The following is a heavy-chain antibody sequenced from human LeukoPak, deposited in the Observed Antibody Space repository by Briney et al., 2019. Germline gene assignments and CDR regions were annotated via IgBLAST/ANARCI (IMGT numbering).Heavy chain of an antibody. CDR1: GFSLSTSGVG. CDR3: AHFSRIGSGGFFDP. V-gene: IGHV2-5*01. Sequence: SGPTLVKPTQTLTLTCTFSGFSLSTSGVGVGWIRQPPGKALEWLALIYWNDDKRYSPSLKSRLTITKDTSKNQVVLTMTSMDPVDTATYYCAHFSRIGSGGFFDPWGQGTLVTVSS. D-gene: IGHD3-10*01. J-gene: IGHJ5*02. CDR2: IYWNDDK.